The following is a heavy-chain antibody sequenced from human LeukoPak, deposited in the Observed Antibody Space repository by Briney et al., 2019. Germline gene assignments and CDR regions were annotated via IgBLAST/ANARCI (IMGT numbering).Heavy chain of an antibody. CDR3: ASLPRFYAY. Sequence: GGSLRLSCAASGFTFSSYGMHWVRQAPGKGLEWVAVISYDGSNKYYADSVKGRFTISRDNSKNMLYLQMNSLRAEDTAVYYCASLPRFYAYWGQGTLVSVSS. J-gene: IGHJ4*02. CDR1: GFTFSSYG. CDR2: ISYDGSNK. D-gene: IGHD3-16*01. V-gene: IGHV3-30*03.